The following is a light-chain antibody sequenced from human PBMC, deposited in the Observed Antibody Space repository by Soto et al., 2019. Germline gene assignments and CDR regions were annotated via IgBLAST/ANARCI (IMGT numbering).Light chain of an antibody. J-gene: IGKJ5*01. Sequence: EIVLTQSPGTLSLSPGERATLSCRASQSVSSSYLAWYQQKPGQAPRLLIYGASSRATGIPDRFSGSGSGTDFTLTISRLEPEDFAVYYCQHVATFGQGTRLEI. CDR2: GAS. CDR1: QSVSSSY. V-gene: IGKV3-20*01. CDR3: QHVAT.